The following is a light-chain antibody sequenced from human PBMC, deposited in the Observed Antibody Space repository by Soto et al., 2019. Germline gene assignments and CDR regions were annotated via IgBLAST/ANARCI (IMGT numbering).Light chain of an antibody. CDR1: SSDVGGYNY. J-gene: IGLJ1*01. CDR3: SSYTSSSTPYV. CDR2: DVS. V-gene: IGLV2-14*01. Sequence: QSVLTQPASVSGSPGQSITISCTGTSSDVGGYNYVSWCQQHPGKAPKLMIYDVSNRPSGVSNRFSGSKSGNTASLTISGLQAEDEAGYYCSSYTSSSTPYVFGTGTKVTVL.